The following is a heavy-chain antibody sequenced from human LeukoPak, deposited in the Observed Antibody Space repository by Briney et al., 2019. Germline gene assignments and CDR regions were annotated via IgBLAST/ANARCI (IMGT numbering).Heavy chain of an antibody. V-gene: IGHV3-74*01. CDR1: GFTFSSYW. J-gene: IGHJ3*02. D-gene: IGHD6-19*01. Sequence: GGSLRLSFAASGFTFSSYWMYWVRQAPGKGLVWISRMNSDGSDTTYADSVKGRFTISRDNAKNTLYLQMNSLRAEDTAVYYCANLGEPGFNRGWYLVWDPDAFDIWGQGTMVTVSS. CDR2: MNSDGSDT. CDR3: ANLGEPGFNRGWYLVWDPDAFDI.